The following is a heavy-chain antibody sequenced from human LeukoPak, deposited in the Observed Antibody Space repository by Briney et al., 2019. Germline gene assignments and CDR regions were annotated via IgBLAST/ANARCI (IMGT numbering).Heavy chain of an antibody. V-gene: IGHV1-2*02. CDR1: GYTFTGYY. D-gene: IGHD3-22*01. J-gene: IGHJ4*02. Sequence: ASVKVSCKASGYTFTGYYMHWVRQAPGQGLEWMGWINPNSGGTNYAQKFQGRVTMTRDTSISTAYMELSRLRPDDTAVYYCARDRDTYYYDSSGYSPDYWGQGTLVTVSS. CDR2: INPNSGGT. CDR3: ARDRDTYYYDSSGYSPDY.